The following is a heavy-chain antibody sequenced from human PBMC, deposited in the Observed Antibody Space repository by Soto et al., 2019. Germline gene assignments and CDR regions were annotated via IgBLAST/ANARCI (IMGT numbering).Heavy chain of an antibody. J-gene: IGHJ3*02. D-gene: IGHD3-10*01. CDR1: GFTFDDYA. Sequence: PGGSLRLSCAASGFTFDDYAMHWVRQAPGKGLEWVSGISWNSGSIGYADSVKGRFTISRDNAKNSLYLQMNSLRAEDTALYYCAKDRVLLWFGEFPNDAFDIWGQGTMVTVSS. V-gene: IGHV3-9*01. CDR2: ISWNSGSI. CDR3: AKDRVLLWFGEFPNDAFDI.